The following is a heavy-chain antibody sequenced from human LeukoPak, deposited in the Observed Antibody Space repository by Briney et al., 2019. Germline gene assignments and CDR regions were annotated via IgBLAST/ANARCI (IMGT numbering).Heavy chain of an antibody. CDR1: GDSVSGFY. D-gene: IGHD4-11*01. CDR3: AKESHYSDYDY. Sequence: SETLSLTCSVSGDSVSGFYWTWIRQSPGTGLEWIGNIHYSGNSNYNPSLKSRVTMSIDTSRNQFFLKLNSVTAADTAVYYCAKESHYSDYDYWGQGTLVTVSS. V-gene: IGHV4-59*02. CDR2: IHYSGNS. J-gene: IGHJ4*02.